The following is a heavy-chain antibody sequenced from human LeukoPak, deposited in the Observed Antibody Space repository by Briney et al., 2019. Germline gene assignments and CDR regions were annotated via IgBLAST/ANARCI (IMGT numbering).Heavy chain of an antibody. D-gene: IGHD3-22*01. V-gene: IGHV4-39*07. CDR2: TYYTGST. CDR1: GGSISSKTYN. Sequence: PSETLSLTCSIPGGSISSKTYNWGWIRQPPGKGLEWIGSTYYTGSTHYNPSLKSRVTISVDTSKNQLSLKLTSVTAADMAVYYCARDRSSGYYSDAFDIWGQGTMVTVSS. CDR3: ARDRSSGYYSDAFDI. J-gene: IGHJ3*02.